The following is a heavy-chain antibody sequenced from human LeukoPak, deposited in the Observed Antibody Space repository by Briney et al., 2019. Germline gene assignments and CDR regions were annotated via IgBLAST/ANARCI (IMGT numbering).Heavy chain of an antibody. V-gene: IGHV3-30*18. Sequence: GRSLRLSCAASGFTFSSYGMHWVRQAPGKGLEWVAVISYDGSNKYYADSVKGRFTISRDNSKNTLYLQMNSLRAEDTAVYYCAKERIAAPPSPYYFDYWGQGTLVTVSS. CDR2: ISYDGSNK. D-gene: IGHD6-6*01. CDR3: AKERIAAPPSPYYFDY. J-gene: IGHJ4*02. CDR1: GFTFSSYG.